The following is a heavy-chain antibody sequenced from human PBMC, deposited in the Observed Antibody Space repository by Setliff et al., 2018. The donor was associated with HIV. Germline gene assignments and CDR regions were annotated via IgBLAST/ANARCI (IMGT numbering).Heavy chain of an antibody. J-gene: IGHJ4*02. CDR1: GGSISSYY. Sequence: SETLSLTCSVSGGSISSYYWSWIRQPAGKGLEWIGRIYTSGSTNYNPSLKSRVTMSVDTSKNQFSLKLSSVTAADTAVYYCARDGFWSGYIDYWGQGTLVTVPQ. D-gene: IGHD3-3*01. CDR3: ARDGFWSGYIDY. CDR2: IYTSGST. V-gene: IGHV4-4*07.